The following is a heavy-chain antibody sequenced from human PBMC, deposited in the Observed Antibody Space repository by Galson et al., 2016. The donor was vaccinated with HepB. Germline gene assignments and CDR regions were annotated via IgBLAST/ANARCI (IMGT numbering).Heavy chain of an antibody. V-gene: IGHV3-23*01. CDR1: EFAFSSYA. D-gene: IGHD5-18*01. J-gene: IGHJ4*02. CDR2: ISGSGDIT. Sequence: SLRLSCAAAEFAFSSYAMSWVRQAPVKGLEWVSTISGSGDITYYADSVKGRFTISRDNSKSTLYLQMNTLRADDTAVYYCAKGLQVDKAMVGAYWGQGTLATVSS. CDR3: AKGLQVDKAMVGAY.